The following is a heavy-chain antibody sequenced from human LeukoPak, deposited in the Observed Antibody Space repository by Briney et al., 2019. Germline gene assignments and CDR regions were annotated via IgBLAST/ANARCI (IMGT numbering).Heavy chain of an antibody. V-gene: IGHV3-53*05. CDR3: AKTGYSSSWYAGPFDY. Sequence: PGGSPRLSCAASGFTVSSNYMSWVRQAPGKGLEWVSVIYSGGSTYYADSVKGRFTISRDNSKNTLYLQMNSLRAEDTAVYYCAKTGYSSSWYAGPFDYWGQGTLVTVSS. J-gene: IGHJ4*02. CDR1: GFTVSSNY. D-gene: IGHD6-13*01. CDR2: IYSGGST.